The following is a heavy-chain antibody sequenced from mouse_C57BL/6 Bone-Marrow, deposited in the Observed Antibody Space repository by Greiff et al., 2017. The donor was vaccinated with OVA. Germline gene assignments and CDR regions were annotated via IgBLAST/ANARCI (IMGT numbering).Heavy chain of an antibody. Sequence: EVQLVESGGGLVKPGGSLKLSCAASGFTFSDYGMHWVRQAPEKGLEWVAYISSGSSTIYYADTVKGRFTIARDNAKNTLFLQMTSLRSEDTAMDYCARRQLRLRAMDYWGQGTSVTVSS. D-gene: IGHD3-2*02. V-gene: IGHV5-17*01. CDR2: ISSGSSTI. J-gene: IGHJ4*01. CDR1: GFTFSDYG. CDR3: ARRQLRLRAMDY.